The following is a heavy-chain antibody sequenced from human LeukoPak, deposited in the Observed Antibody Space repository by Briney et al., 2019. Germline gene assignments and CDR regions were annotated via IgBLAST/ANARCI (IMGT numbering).Heavy chain of an antibody. D-gene: IGHD5-18*01. V-gene: IGHV1-69*13. J-gene: IGHJ4*02. Sequence: SVKVSCKASGGTFSSYAISWVRQAPGQGLEWMGGIIPIFGTANYAQKFQGRVTITADESTSTAYMELSSLRSEDTAVYYCASEDIRGYSYGAHWGDYWGQGTLVTVPS. CDR3: ASEDIRGYSYGAHWGDY. CDR1: GGTFSSYA. CDR2: IIPIFGTA.